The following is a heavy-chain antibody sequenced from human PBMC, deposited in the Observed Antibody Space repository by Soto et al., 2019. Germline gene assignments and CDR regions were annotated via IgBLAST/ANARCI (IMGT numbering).Heavy chain of an antibody. CDR1: GFTLSSYS. CDR3: ARGRSVSNHDDVEY. V-gene: IGHV3-30-3*01. CDR2: MSYDGSSK. Sequence: QVQLVESGGGVVQPGRSLRLSCAASGFTLSSYSMHWVRQAPGKGLDWVAAMSYDGSSKYFADSVKGRFTISRENSKNTLSLQMNSLGAEDSAVYYCARGRSVSNHDDVEYWGQGTLVTVSS. J-gene: IGHJ4*02. D-gene: IGHD3-3*01.